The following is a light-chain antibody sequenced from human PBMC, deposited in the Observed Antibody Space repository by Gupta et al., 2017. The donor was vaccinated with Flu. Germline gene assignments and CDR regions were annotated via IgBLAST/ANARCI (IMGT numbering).Light chain of an antibody. V-gene: IGKV3-11*01. CDR2: AAS. CDR3: PQGSYGPLT. Sequence: EIVLSHSPATLSLPQGERTTLSGRASKSVSNYLAWSQQKPGQAPRLLIYAASNRSTGIPATFSGSGSATAFPLTSSSLAPEYFAVYYSPQGSYGPLTFGGGTKLEIK. CDR1: KSVSNY. J-gene: IGKJ4*01.